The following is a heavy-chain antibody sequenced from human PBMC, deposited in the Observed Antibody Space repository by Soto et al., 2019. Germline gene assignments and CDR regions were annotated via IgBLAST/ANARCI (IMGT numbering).Heavy chain of an antibody. D-gene: IGHD3-10*01. J-gene: IGHJ3*02. CDR3: ASHTMVRGVNAFDI. Sequence: QVQLQESGPGLVKPSQTLSLTCTVSGGSISSGGYYWSWIRQHPGKGLEWIGYIYDSGSTYYNPSLKSRVTISVDTSKNQFALKLSSVTAADTAVYYCASHTMVRGVNAFDIWGQGTMVTVSS. CDR1: GGSISSGGYY. CDR2: IYDSGST. V-gene: IGHV4-31*03.